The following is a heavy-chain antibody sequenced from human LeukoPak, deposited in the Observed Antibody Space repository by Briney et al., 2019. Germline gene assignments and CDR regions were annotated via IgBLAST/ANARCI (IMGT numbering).Heavy chain of an antibody. V-gene: IGHV4-61*02. D-gene: IGHD5-24*01. J-gene: IGHJ3*02. CDR2: IYISGST. CDR3: ARHVASGDGYNHGAFDI. Sequence: PSETLSLTCTVSGGSISSGSYYWSWIRQPAGKGLEWIGRIYISGSTNYNPSLKSRVTISVDTSKNQFSLKLSSVTAADTAVYYCARHVASGDGYNHGAFDIWGQGTMVTVSS. CDR1: GGSISSGSYY.